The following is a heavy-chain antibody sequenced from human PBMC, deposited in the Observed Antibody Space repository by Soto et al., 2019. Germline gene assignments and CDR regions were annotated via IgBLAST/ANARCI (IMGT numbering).Heavy chain of an antibody. CDR2: IYYSGNT. V-gene: IGHV4-59*02. D-gene: IGHD5-18*01. CDR3: ATLDTPFAFDV. Sequence: SETLSLTCSVSGASVSSYYWSWIRQPPGKGLEWIGYIYYSGNTNYNPSLKSRVTMAVDTSKRQFSLKLRSVTAADTAVYYCATLDTPFAFDVWGQGAMVTVS. CDR1: GASVSSYY. J-gene: IGHJ3*01.